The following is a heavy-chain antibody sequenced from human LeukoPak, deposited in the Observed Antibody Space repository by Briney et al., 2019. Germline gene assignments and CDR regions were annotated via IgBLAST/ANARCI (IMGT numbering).Heavy chain of an antibody. Sequence: KTGGSLRLSCAASGFSFSTYNMNWVRQAPGKGLEWVSSITMSSTYIYHADSVKGRFTISRDNAKNSLFLQMNSLRAEDTAVYYCARVLRDCYFDYWGQGTLVTVSS. CDR1: GFSFSTYN. J-gene: IGHJ4*02. D-gene: IGHD3-9*01. V-gene: IGHV3-21*01. CDR3: ARVLRDCYFDY. CDR2: ITMSSTYI.